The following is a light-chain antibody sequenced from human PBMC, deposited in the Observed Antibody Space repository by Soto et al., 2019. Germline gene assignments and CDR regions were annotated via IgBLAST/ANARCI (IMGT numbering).Light chain of an antibody. CDR3: CSYAGSSTFYVV. J-gene: IGLJ2*01. CDR2: EVS. Sequence: QSALTQPASVSGSPGQSITISCTGTSSDVGSYNLVSWYQQHLGKAPKLMIYEVSKRPSGVSNRFSGSKSGNTASLTISGLQAEDEADYYCCSYAGSSTFYVVFGGGTKVTVL. V-gene: IGLV2-23*02. CDR1: SSDVGSYNL.